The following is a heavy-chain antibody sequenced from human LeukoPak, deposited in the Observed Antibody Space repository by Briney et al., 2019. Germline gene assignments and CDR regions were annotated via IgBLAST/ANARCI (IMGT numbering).Heavy chain of an antibody. CDR1: GGSLSSYY. CDR2: IYYSGST. D-gene: IGHD4/OR15-4a*01. J-gene: IGHJ3*02. Sequence: SETLSLTCTVSGGSLSSYYWSWIRQPPGKGLEWIGYIYYSGSTNYNPSLKSRVTISVDTSKNQFSLKLSSVTAADTAVYYCARYSTDYGPDAFDIWGQGTMVTVSS. V-gene: IGHV4-59*01. CDR3: ARYSTDYGPDAFDI.